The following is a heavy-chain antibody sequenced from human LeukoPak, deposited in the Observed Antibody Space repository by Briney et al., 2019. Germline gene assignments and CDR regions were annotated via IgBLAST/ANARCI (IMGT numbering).Heavy chain of an antibody. D-gene: IGHD5-12*01. V-gene: IGHV1-69*13. J-gene: IGHJ5*02. CDR1: GGTFSSYA. Sequence: SVKVSCKASGGTFSSYAISWVRQAPGQGLEWMGGIIPIFGTANYAQKFQGRVTITADESTSTAYMELSSLRSEDTAVYYCARDNSVGDSAWWLDPWGQGTLVTVSS. CDR3: ARDNSVGDSAWWLDP. CDR2: IIPIFGTA.